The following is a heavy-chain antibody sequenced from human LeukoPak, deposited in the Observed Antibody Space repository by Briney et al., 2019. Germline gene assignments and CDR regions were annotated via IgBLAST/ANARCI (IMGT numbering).Heavy chain of an antibody. J-gene: IGHJ4*02. CDR3: SSGPAY. V-gene: IGHV1-69*05. Sequence: SVKVSCKASGYTFTSYGISWVRQAPGQGLEWMGGIIPIFGTANYAQKFQGRVTITTDESTSTAYMELSSLRSEDTAVYYCSSGPAYWGQGTLVTVSS. D-gene: IGHD3-22*01. CDR2: IIPIFGTA. CDR1: GYTFTSYG.